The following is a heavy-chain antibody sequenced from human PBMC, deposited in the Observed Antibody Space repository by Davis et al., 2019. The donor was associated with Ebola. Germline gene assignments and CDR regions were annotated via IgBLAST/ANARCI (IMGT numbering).Heavy chain of an antibody. CDR3: AKDHYLSRGITGTNFDY. D-gene: IGHD1-7*01. J-gene: IGHJ4*02. V-gene: IGHV3-23*01. Sequence: GESLKISCAASGFTFSSYAMSWVRQAPGKGLVWVSAISGSGGSTYYADSVKGRFTISRDNSKNTLYLQMNSLRAEDTAVYYCAKDHYLSRGITGTNFDYWGQGTLVTVSS. CDR2: ISGSGGST. CDR1: GFTFSSYA.